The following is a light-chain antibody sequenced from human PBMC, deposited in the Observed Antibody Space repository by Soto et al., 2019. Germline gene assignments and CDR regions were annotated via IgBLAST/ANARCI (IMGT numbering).Light chain of an antibody. V-gene: IGLV2-14*03. CDR3: SSNKLGRTYG. CDR2: HVT. Sequence: QSAIPQPTCVSASPGPAVTITLTLTLRDIGCYSYLSSFQQHPGKAPNPIISHVTNLPSGISALASGPLVANKAFLTISGLQAEGEALYYCSSNKLGRTYGLGHGTMVTVL. J-gene: IGLJ1*01. CDR1: LRDIGCYSY.